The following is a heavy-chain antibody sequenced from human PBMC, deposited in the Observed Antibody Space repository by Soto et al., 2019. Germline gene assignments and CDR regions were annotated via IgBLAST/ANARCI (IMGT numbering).Heavy chain of an antibody. CDR3: AKNLPRTGSFDY. D-gene: IGHD2-15*01. V-gene: IGHV4-39*01. CDR1: GGSISSSSYY. Sequence: SETLSLTCTVSGGSISSSSYYWAWIRQPPGKGLEWIGSIYYSCKTHYNPSLKSRTTISVDRSRNQFSLQVSSVTAADTAVYYCAKNLPRTGSFDYWGQGTVVTVSS. CDR2: IYYSCKT. J-gene: IGHJ4*02.